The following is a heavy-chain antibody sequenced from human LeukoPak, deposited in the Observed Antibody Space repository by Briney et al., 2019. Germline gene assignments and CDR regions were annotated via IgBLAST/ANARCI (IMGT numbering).Heavy chain of an antibody. CDR3: AKGCRGNFACEYIVVVPAATDIDY. Sequence: GGSLRLSCAASGFTFSSYGMHWVRRAPGKGLEWVAFIRYDGSNKYYADSVKGRFTISRDNSKNTLYLQMNSLRAEDTAVYYCAKGCRGNFACEYIVVVPAATDIDYWGQGTLVTVSS. J-gene: IGHJ4*02. CDR2: IRYDGSNK. CDR1: GFTFSSYG. V-gene: IGHV3-30*02. D-gene: IGHD2-2*01.